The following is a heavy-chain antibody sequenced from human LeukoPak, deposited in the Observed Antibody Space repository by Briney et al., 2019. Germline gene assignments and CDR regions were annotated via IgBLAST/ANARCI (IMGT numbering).Heavy chain of an antibody. D-gene: IGHD3-22*01. CDR2: IYSDGNT. CDR3: ARAFNYDSSGYYPRAFDI. CDR1: GFTVSSKY. J-gene: IGHJ3*02. Sequence: GGSLRLSCAVSGFTVSSKYMTWVRQAPGKGLECISVIYSDGNTLYADSVKGRFTISTHNSKNTLYLQMNSLRAEDTAVYYCARAFNYDSSGYYPRAFDIWGQGTMVTVSS. V-gene: IGHV3-53*04.